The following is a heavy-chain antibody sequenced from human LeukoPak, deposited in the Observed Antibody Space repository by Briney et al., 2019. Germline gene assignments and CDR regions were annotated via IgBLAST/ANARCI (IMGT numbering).Heavy chain of an antibody. CDR3: ARDAGYNLFDY. D-gene: IGHD5-24*01. CDR2: IKQDGSEK. V-gene: IGHV3-7*01. CDR1: GFTFSSYW. Sequence: QTGGSLRLSCADSGFTFSSYWMSWVRQAPGKGLEWVANIKQDGSEKYYVDSVKGRFTISRDNAKNSLYLQMNSLRAEDTAVYYCARDAGYNLFDYWGQGTPVTVSS. J-gene: IGHJ4*02.